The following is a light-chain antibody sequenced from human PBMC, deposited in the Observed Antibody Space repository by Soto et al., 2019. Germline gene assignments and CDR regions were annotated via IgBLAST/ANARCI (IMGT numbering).Light chain of an antibody. CDR1: SSDIGGYNY. CDR2: EVS. Sequence: QSALTQPASVSGSPGQSITISCTGTSSDIGGYNYVSWYQQHPGKVPKLMTYEVSNRPSGVSDRFSGSKSGNTASLTISGLQAEDEADYYCSSYTSSSTRVFGGGTKLTVL. CDR3: SSYTSSSTRV. J-gene: IGLJ3*02. V-gene: IGLV2-14*01.